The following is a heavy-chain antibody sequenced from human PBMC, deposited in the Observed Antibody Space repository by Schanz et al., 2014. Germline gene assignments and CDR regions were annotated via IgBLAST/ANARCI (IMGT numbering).Heavy chain of an antibody. V-gene: IGHV3-11*04. D-gene: IGHD2-2*01. J-gene: IGHJ4*02. CDR1: GFTFSDSF. CDR3: ERFQSPHQPFDY. Sequence: QVLLVESGGGLVKPGGSLRLSCSASGFTFSDSFMSWIRQTPGKGLEWLSYISSSGNIIHYADSVKGRFTISRDNAKNSLYLQMTGLRAEDTAVYYCERFQSPHQPFDYWGQGTLVTVSS. CDR2: ISSSGNII.